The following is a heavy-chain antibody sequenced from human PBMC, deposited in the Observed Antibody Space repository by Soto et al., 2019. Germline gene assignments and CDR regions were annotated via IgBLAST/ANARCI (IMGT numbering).Heavy chain of an antibody. D-gene: IGHD6-19*01. CDR3: ARLYSCGWLALDY. CDR1: GYTFSTYA. CDR2: SNTYYGNT. J-gene: IGHJ4*02. Sequence: QVQLLQSGAEVKKPGASVKVSCKPSGYTFSTYAIGWVRQAPGQGLDWMGWSNTYYGNTYHAQSYQGRVTMTTDTSTSSAYMELRSLTSDDTAVYYCARLYSCGWLALDYWVQGTLVTVSS. V-gene: IGHV1-18*01.